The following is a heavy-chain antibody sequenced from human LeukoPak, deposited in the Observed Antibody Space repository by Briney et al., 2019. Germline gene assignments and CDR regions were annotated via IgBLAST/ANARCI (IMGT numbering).Heavy chain of an antibody. CDR1: GYSFTSYW. CDR2: IYPGDSDT. Sequence: GESLKISCKGSGYSFTSYWIGWVRQMPGKGLEWMGIIYPGDSDTRYSPSFQGQVTISADKSISTAYLQWSSLKASDTAMYYCARTGSDGYGYSGARDYWGQGTLVTISS. D-gene: IGHD5-18*01. CDR3: ARTGSDGYGYSGARDY. V-gene: IGHV5-51*01. J-gene: IGHJ4*02.